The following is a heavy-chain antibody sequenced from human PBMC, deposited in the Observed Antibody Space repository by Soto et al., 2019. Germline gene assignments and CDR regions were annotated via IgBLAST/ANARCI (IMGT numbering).Heavy chain of an antibody. Sequence: SATLSLTCAVYGGSFSGYYWSWIRQPPGKGLEWIGEINHSGSTNYNPSLRSRVTVSVDTSKNQFSLKLSSVTAADTAVYYCARMFSGSIVLMVYAPHFDYWGQGTLVTVSS. V-gene: IGHV4-34*01. D-gene: IGHD2-8*01. CDR2: INHSGST. J-gene: IGHJ4*02. CDR3: ARMFSGSIVLMVYAPHFDY. CDR1: GGSFSGYY.